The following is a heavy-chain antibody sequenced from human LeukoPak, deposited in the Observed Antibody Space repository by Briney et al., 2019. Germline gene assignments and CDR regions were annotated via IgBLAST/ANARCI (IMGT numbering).Heavy chain of an antibody. V-gene: IGHV3-30*18. D-gene: IGHD6-19*01. CDR2: ISYDENNK. J-gene: IGHJ4*02. CDR1: GFTFSSHG. Sequence: GGSLRLSCAASGFTFSSHGMHWVRQAPGKGLEWVAVISYDENNKYYADSVKGRFTISRDNSKNTLYLQMNSLRAEDTAVYYCAKGRHRDSSGWHYYFDYWGQGTLVTVSS. CDR3: AKGRHRDSSGWHYYFDY.